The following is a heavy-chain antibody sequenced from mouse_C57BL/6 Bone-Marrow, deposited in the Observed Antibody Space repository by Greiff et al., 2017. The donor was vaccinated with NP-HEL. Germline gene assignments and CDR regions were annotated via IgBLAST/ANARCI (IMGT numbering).Heavy chain of an antibody. CDR1: EYEFPSHV. Sequence: EVHLVESGGGLVQPGESLKLSCESNEYEFPSHVMSLVRKTPGKRLELVAAINSEGGSTYYPDNIERRFIISRDNTNKTLYLQMSRLRSEDTALYYCARQDSSGSYYFDYWGQGTTLTVSS. CDR2: INSEGGST. J-gene: IGHJ2*01. V-gene: IGHV5-2*01. CDR3: ARQDSSGSYYFDY. D-gene: IGHD3-2*02.